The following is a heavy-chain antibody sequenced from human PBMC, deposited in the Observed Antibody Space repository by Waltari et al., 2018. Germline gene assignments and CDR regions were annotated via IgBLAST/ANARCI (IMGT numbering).Heavy chain of an antibody. CDR2: IYTSGST. CDR3: ARKSSSYYYFDY. J-gene: IGHJ4*02. CDR1: GGSISSGSYY. Sequence: QVQLQKSGPGLVKPSQTLSLTCTVSGGSISSGSYYWSWIRQPAGKGLEWIGYIYTSGSTNHNPSLKSRVTISVDTSKNQFSLKLSSVTAADTAVYYCARKSSSYYYFDYWGQGTLVTVSS. V-gene: IGHV4-61*09. D-gene: IGHD6-13*01.